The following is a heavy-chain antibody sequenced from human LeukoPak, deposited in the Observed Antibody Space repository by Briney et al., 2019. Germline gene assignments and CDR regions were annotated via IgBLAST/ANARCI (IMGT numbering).Heavy chain of an antibody. CDR1: GGSISSSSYY. J-gene: IGHJ4*02. CDR2: IYYSGST. V-gene: IGHV4-39*01. Sequence: SETLSLTCTVSGGSISSSSYYWGWIRQPPGKGLEWIGSIYYSGSTYYNPSLKSRVTISVDTSKHQFSLKLSSVTAADTAVYYCARRGGYSGSYYYFDYWGQGTLVTVSS. CDR3: ARRGGYSGSYYYFDY. D-gene: IGHD1-26*01.